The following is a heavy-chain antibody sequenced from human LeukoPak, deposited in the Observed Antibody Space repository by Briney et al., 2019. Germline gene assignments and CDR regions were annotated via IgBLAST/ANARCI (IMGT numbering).Heavy chain of an antibody. J-gene: IGHJ1*01. CDR3: AASLRFLEWLLYVEYFQH. Sequence: SQTLSLTCTVSGGSISSGGYYWSWIWQPPGKGLEWIGYIYHSGSTYYNPSLKSRVTISVDRSKNQFSLKLSSVTAADTAVYYCAASLRFLEWLLYVEYFQHWGQGTLVTVSS. V-gene: IGHV4-30-2*01. CDR1: GGSISSGGYY. D-gene: IGHD3-3*01. CDR2: IYHSGST.